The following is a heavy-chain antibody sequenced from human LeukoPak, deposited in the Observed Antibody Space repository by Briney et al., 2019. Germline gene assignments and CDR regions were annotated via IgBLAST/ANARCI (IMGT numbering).Heavy chain of an antibody. D-gene: IGHD2-2*01. CDR3: ARASWYGGNRTGAFDM. CDR1: VHTFTNNH. J-gene: IGHJ3*02. Sequence: ASVKVSCRASVHTFTNNHLHWALQTLLQVLVIIGIINPSGGSTSYAQKFQDRVTMTRDTSTSTVYMEVNRLRSEDTAVYYCARASWYGGNRTGAFDMWGQGTMVTVS. CDR2: INPSGGST. V-gene: IGHV1-46*01.